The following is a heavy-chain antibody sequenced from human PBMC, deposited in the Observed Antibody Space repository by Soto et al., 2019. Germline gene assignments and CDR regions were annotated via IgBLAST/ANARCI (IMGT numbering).Heavy chain of an antibody. V-gene: IGHV1-46*03. J-gene: IGHJ4*02. CDR3: AREQQLVLSPHVDY. CDR2: INPSGGST. Sequence: QVQLVQSGAEVKKPGASVKVSCKASGYTFTSYYMHWVRQAPGQGLEWMGIINPSGGSTSYAQKFQGRVTMTRDTSPSTVYMELGSLRSEDTAVYYCAREQQLVLSPHVDYWGQGTLGTVSS. CDR1: GYTFTSYY. D-gene: IGHD6-13*01.